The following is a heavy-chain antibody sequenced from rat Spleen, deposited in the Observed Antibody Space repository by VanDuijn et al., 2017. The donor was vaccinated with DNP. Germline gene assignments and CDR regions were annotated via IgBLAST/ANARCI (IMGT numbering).Heavy chain of an antibody. CDR1: GFTFSNYD. CDR3: ARRGVVTDWYFDF. CDR2: ISTGGGNT. D-gene: IGHD1-1*01. Sequence: EVQLVESGGGLVQPGRSLKLSCAASGFTFSNYDMAWVRQAPTKGLEWVASISTGGGNTYYRDSVKGRFTISRDNAENTVYLQMNSLRSEDTATYYCARRGVVTDWYFDFWGPGTMVTVSS. V-gene: IGHV5S13*01. J-gene: IGHJ1*01.